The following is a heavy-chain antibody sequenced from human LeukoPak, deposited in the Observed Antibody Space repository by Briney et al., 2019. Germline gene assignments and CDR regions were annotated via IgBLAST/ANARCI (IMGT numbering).Heavy chain of an antibody. CDR3: ARDWTPLGGGGFDY. Sequence: SETLSLTCAVYGGSFSGYYWSWIRQPPGKGLEWIGEINHSGSTNYNPSLKSRVTISVDTSKNQFSLKPSSVTAADTAVYYCARDWTPLGGGGFDYWGQGTLVTVSS. V-gene: IGHV4-34*01. CDR1: GGSFSGYY. D-gene: IGHD1-1*01. J-gene: IGHJ4*02. CDR2: INHSGST.